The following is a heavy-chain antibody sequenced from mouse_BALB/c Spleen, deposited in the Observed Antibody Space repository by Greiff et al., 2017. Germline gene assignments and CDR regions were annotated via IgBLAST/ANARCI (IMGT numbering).Heavy chain of an antibody. J-gene: IGHJ4*01. V-gene: IGHV5-6*01. CDR3: ARPNYDYDEDYAMDY. CDR1: GFTFSSFG. Sequence: EVQGVESGGGLVQPGGSRKLSCAASGFTFSSFGMHWVRQAPEKGLEWVATISSGGSYTYYPDSVKGRFTISRDNAKNTLYLQMSSLKSEDTAMYYCARPNYDYDEDYAMDYWGQGTSVTVSS. D-gene: IGHD2-4*01. CDR2: ISSGGSYT.